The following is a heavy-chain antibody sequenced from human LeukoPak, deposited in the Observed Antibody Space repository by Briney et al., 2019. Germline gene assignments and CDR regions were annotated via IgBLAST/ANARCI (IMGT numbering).Heavy chain of an antibody. J-gene: IGHJ4*02. CDR3: AKDRPNYYESNGHYYRQDGDY. Sequence: PGGSLRLSCAASGFNFNIYAMSWARQAPGKGLEWVSSISSNSVYTYYGDSVKGRFTVSRDNSKNTLYLQMNSLRAEDTAIYYCAKDRPNYYESNGHYYRQDGDYWGQGTLVTVSS. CDR2: ISSNSVYT. D-gene: IGHD3-22*01. CDR1: GFNFNIYA. V-gene: IGHV3-23*01.